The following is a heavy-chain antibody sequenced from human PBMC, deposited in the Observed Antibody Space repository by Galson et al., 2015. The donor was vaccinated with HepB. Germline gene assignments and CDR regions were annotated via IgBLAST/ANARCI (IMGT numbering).Heavy chain of an antibody. Sequence: SLRLSCAASGFTFSTNSMNWVRQAPGKGLEWVSDISGSGNIISYADSVKGRLTISRDNAQNSLYLQMNSLRDEDTAVYFCARRLDDWGQGTLVTVSS. CDR3: ARRLDD. CDR1: GFTFSTNS. CDR2: ISGSGNII. V-gene: IGHV3-48*02. J-gene: IGHJ4*02.